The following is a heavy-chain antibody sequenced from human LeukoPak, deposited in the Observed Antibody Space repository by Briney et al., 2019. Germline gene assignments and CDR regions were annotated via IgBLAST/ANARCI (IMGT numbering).Heavy chain of an antibody. Sequence: GGSLILSWAASGFPFISYGMHWVRQAPGKGLEGVAVILYDGSNKYYADSVKGRFTIYRDNSKNTLYLQMNSLRAEDTAVYYCARGSITMIVGWKGLDAFDIWGQGTMVTVSS. V-gene: IGHV3-33*01. CDR2: ILYDGSNK. D-gene: IGHD3-22*01. J-gene: IGHJ3*02. CDR3: ARGSITMIVGWKGLDAFDI. CDR1: GFPFISYG.